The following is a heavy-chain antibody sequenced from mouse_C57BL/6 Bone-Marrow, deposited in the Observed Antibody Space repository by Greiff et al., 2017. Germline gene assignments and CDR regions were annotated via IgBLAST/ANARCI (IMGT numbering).Heavy chain of an antibody. Sequence: QVQLQQPGAELVMPGASVKLSCKASGYTFTSYWMHWVKQRPGQGLEWIGEIDPSDSYTNYNQKFKGKSTLTVDKASSTAYMQLSSLTTEDSAVYYGARSTVVATDYFDYWGQGTTLTVSS. CDR3: ARSTVVATDYFDY. CDR1: GYTFTSYW. J-gene: IGHJ2*01. V-gene: IGHV1-69*01. D-gene: IGHD1-1*01. CDR2: IDPSDSYT.